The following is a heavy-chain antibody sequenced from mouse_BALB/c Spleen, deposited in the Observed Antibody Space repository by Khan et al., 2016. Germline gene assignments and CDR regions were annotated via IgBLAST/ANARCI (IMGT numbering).Heavy chain of an antibody. V-gene: IGHV1S81*02. CDR1: GYTFTSYY. Sequence: QVQLQQPGAELVKPGASVKLSCKASGYTFTSYYMYWVKQRPGQGLEWIGEINPSNGDTKFNEKFKSKATLTVDKSSNTAYMQLSSLTSDDSAVYYGTRSSYVPFVYWGQGTLVTVSA. CDR3: TRSSYVPFVY. J-gene: IGHJ3*01. CDR2: INPSNGDT.